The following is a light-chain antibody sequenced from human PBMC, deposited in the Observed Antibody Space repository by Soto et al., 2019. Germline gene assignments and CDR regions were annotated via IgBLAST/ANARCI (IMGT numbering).Light chain of an antibody. Sequence: QSALTQPPSASGSPGQSVTISCTGTSSDVGGYNYVSWYQQHPGRAPKLMIYEVSKRPSGVPDRCSGSKSGNTASLTVSGLQTEDEADYYCSSYAGSNNQVFGPGTKVTVL. CDR2: EVS. V-gene: IGLV2-8*01. J-gene: IGLJ1*01. CDR3: SSYAGSNNQV. CDR1: SSDVGGYNY.